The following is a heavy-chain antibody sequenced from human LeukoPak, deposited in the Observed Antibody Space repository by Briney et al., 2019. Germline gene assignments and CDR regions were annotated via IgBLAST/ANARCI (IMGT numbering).Heavy chain of an antibody. V-gene: IGHV3-11*04. CDR3: ARDLGDSSGYYYYGMDV. D-gene: IGHD3-22*01. J-gene: IGHJ6*02. CDR1: GFTFSDYY. Sequence: GGSLRLSCAASGFTFSDYYMSWIRQAPGKGLEWVSYISSSSSTIYYADSVKGRFTISRDNAKNSLYLQMNSLRAEDTAVYYCARDLGDSSGYYYYGMDVWGQGTTVTVSS. CDR2: ISSSSSTI.